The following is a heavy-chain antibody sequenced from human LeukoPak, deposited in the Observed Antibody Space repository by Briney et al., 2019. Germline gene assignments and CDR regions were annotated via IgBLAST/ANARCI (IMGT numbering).Heavy chain of an antibody. J-gene: IGHJ4*02. D-gene: IGHD2-15*01. CDR3: ARDGGLCSGGSCYDY. CDR1: GFTFSSYW. V-gene: IGHV3-7*01. CDR2: IKQDGSEK. Sequence: GGSLRLSCAASGFTFSSYWMSWVRQAPGKGLEWVANIKQDGSEKYYVDSVKGRFTISRDNAKNSLYLQMNSLRAEDTGVYYCARDGGLCSGGSCYDYWGQGTLVTVPS.